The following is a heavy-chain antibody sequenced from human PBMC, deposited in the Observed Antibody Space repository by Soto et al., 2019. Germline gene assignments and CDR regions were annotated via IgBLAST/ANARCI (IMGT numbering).Heavy chain of an antibody. CDR1: GGTFMTYT. V-gene: IGHV1-69*01. J-gene: IGHJ4*02. Sequence: QVQLVQSGAEVKKPGSSVKVSCKASGGTFMTYTISWVRQAPGQGLEWMGGITLVFGTADYAQKFQDRVTITADESTGTVYMELSGLRSEDTAVYYCAREGGAPGAYDHWGQGTLVSVSS. CDR2: ITLVFGTA. CDR3: AREGGAPGAYDH. D-gene: IGHD7-27*01.